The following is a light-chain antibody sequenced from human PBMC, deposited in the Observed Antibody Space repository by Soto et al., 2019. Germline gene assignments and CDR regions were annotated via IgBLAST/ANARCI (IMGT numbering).Light chain of an antibody. Sequence: EIVLTQSPATLSLSPGERATLSCRASQSVSSYLAWYQQKPGQAPRLLIYDASNRATGIPARFSGSGSGTDFTLTISSLEPEDFAVYYCQQRSNWGRLTFGGGTKVDI. V-gene: IGKV3-11*01. J-gene: IGKJ4*01. CDR3: QQRSNWGRLT. CDR1: QSVSSY. CDR2: DAS.